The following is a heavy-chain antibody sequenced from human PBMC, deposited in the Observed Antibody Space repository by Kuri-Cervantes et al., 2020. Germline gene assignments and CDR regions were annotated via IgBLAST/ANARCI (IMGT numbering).Heavy chain of an antibody. D-gene: IGHD6-19*01. Sequence: GGSLRLSCAASAFTFSSYGMHWVRQAPGKGLERVAVIGFDGHNEDYADSVKGRFTISRDNSKNTLYLQMNSLRAEDTAVYYCARDQAVAGKVEADSHPGGFDPWGQGTLVTVSS. CDR2: IGFDGHNE. J-gene: IGHJ5*02. V-gene: IGHV3-30*02. CDR3: ARDQAVAGKVEADSHPGGFDP. CDR1: AFTFSSYG.